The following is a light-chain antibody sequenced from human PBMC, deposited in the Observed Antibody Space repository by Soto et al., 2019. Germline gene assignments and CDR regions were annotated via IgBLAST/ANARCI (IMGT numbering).Light chain of an antibody. J-gene: IGLJ1*01. Sequence: QSALTQPPSASGSPRQSVTISCTGTGSDIGGCNFVSWYQQRPGKVPKLIIYEVNKRPSGVPDRFSGSKSVNTASLTVSGLQAADEADYYCSSYACSSTRDVFGAGTKLTVL. CDR3: SSYACSSTRDV. CDR2: EVN. CDR1: GSDIGGCNF. V-gene: IGLV2-8*01.